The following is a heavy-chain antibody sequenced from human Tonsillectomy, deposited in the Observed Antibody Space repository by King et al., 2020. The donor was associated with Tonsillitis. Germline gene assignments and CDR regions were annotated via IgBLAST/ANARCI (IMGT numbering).Heavy chain of an antibody. J-gene: IGHJ4*02. V-gene: IGHV3-23*04. D-gene: IGHD1-26*01. CDR3: VKHSGRHSGGE. CDR1: GFTFSTYA. CDR2: ISDSVGST. Sequence: VQLVESGGALVQPGGSLRLSCAASGFTFSTYAMSWVRQAPGKGLEWVSSISDSVGSTFYADSVKGRFTISRDNSKNTLYLQMNSLRAEDTAVYYCVKHSGRHSGGEGGQGTLVTVSS.